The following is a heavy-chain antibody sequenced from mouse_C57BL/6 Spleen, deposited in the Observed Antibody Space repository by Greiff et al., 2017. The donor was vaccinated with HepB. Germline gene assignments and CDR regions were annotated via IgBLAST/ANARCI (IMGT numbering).Heavy chain of an antibody. Sequence: QVQLQQSGAELVRPGTSVKVSCKASGYAFTNYLIEWVKQRPGQGLEWIGVINPGSGGTNYNEKFKGKATLTADKSSSTAYMQLSSLTSEDSAVYFCARDDYGPMDYWGQGTSVTVSS. V-gene: IGHV1-54*01. CDR2: INPGSGGT. CDR3: ARDDYGPMDY. D-gene: IGHD2-4*01. CDR1: GYAFTNYL. J-gene: IGHJ4*01.